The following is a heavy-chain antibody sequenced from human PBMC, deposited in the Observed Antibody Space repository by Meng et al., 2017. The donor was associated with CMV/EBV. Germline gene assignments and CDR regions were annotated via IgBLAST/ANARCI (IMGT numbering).Heavy chain of an antibody. CDR2: IYTSRST. CDR1: GGSISSYY. J-gene: IGHJ4*02. CDR3: ARGGLYYYDSSGHFDY. Sequence: GPGRLKPSETLSLTCTVSGGSISSYYWSWIRQPAGKGLEWIGRIYTSRSTNYNPSLKSRVTMSVDTSKNQFSLKLSSVTAADTAVYYCARGGLYYYDSSGHFDYWGQGTLVTVSS. D-gene: IGHD3-22*01. V-gene: IGHV4-4*07.